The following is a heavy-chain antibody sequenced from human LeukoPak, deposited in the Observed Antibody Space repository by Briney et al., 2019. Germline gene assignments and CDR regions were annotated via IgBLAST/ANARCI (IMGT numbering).Heavy chain of an antibody. CDR1: GGSFSGYY. V-gene: IGHV4-34*01. CDR3: ARFYDSSGYYYRVGFDY. CDR2: INHSGGT. J-gene: IGHJ4*02. Sequence: SETLSLTCAVYGGSFSGYYWSWIRQPPGKGLEWIGEINHSGGTNYNPSLKSRVTISVDTSKNQFSLKLSSVTAADTAVYYCARFYDSSGYYYRVGFDYWGQGTLVTVSS. D-gene: IGHD3-22*01.